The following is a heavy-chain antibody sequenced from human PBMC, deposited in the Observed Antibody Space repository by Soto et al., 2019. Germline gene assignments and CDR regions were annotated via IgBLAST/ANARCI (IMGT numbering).Heavy chain of an antibody. D-gene: IGHD6-19*01. CDR2: IKADNTNT. V-gene: IGHV1-3*05. CDR1: GFTFSGYT. Sequence: QVQLVQSGAEEKKPGASVKVSCKASGFTFSGYTIHWVRQAPGQRLEWMGWIKADNTNTQYSQKFQGRVTITRDTSASTVYMELSSLRSEDTAGYYGAREGGWYVDYWGQGTLVTVSS. CDR3: AREGGWYVDY. J-gene: IGHJ4*02.